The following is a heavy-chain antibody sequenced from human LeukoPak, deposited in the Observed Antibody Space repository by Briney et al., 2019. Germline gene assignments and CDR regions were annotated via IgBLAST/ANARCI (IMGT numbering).Heavy chain of an antibody. D-gene: IGHD1-26*01. V-gene: IGHV4-34*01. Sequence: SETLSLTCAVHGGSFSGYYWSWIRQPPGKGLEWIGEINHSGSTNYNPSLKSRVTISVDTSKNQFSLKLSSVTAADTAVYYCARVYTPRYSGSYYRRLPWYFDLWGRGTLVTVSS. CDR2: INHSGST. CDR3: ARVYTPRYSGSYYRRLPWYFDL. J-gene: IGHJ2*01. CDR1: GGSFSGYY.